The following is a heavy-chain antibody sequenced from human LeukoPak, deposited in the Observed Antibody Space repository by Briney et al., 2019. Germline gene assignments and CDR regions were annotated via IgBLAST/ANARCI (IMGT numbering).Heavy chain of an antibody. V-gene: IGHV3-74*01. CDR3: ARGAYCSGGSCSTNNWFDP. Sequence: GGSLRLSCAASGFTFSSYWMPWVRQAPGKGLVWVSRINSDGSSTSYADSVKGRFTISRDNAKNTLYLQMNSLRAEDTAVYYCARGAYCSGGSCSTNNWFDPWGQGTLVTVSS. CDR2: INSDGSST. J-gene: IGHJ5*02. CDR1: GFTFSSYW. D-gene: IGHD2-15*01.